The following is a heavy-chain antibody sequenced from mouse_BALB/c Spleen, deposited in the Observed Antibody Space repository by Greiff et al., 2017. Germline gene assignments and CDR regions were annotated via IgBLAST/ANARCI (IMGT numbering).Heavy chain of an antibody. J-gene: IGHJ3*01. CDR2: IDPENGNT. CDR3: AIHYYGSSTTAY. V-gene: IGHV14-1*02. D-gene: IGHD1-1*01. CDR1: GFNIKDYY. Sequence: VQLKESGAELVRPGALVKLSCKASGFNIKDYYMHWVKQRPEQGLEWIGWIDPENGNTIYDPKFQGKASITADTSSNTAYLQLSSLTSEDTAVYYCAIHYYGSSTTAYWGQGTLVTVSA.